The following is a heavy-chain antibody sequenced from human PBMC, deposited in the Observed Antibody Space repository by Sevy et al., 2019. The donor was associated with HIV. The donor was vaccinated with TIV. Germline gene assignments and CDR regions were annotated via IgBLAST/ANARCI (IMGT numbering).Heavy chain of an antibody. D-gene: IGHD2-2*01. CDR3: AKDKSSSSTAFYYYYYGMDV. J-gene: IGHJ6*02. Sequence: GSLRLSCAASGYTFSSYGMHWVRQAPGKGLEWVAFIRYDGSNKYYADSVKGRFTISRDNSKNTLYLQMNSLRAEDTAVYYCAKDKSSSSTAFYYYYYGMDVWGQGTTVTVSS. CDR1: GYTFSSYG. CDR2: IRYDGSNK. V-gene: IGHV3-30*02.